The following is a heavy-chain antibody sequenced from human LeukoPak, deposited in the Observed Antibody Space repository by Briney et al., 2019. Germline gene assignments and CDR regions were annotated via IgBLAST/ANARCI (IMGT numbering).Heavy chain of an antibody. D-gene: IGHD6-19*01. CDR1: GFSLSNYW. CDR2: INRDGSEK. V-gene: IGHV3-7*01. Sequence: GGSLRLSCTVSGFSLSNYWMTWVRQAPGKGLEWMANINRDGSEKNSVDSVKGRFTISRDNAKNSLYLQINSLRDEDTVMYYCARDFSPGGRGAWYDAFDIWGQGTMVTVSS. CDR3: ARDFSPGGRGAWYDAFDI. J-gene: IGHJ3*02.